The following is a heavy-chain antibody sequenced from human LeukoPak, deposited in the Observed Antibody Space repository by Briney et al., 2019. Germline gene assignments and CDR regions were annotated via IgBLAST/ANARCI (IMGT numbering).Heavy chain of an antibody. CDR2: IYYSGST. Sequence: TSETLSLTCTVSGGSISSSSHYWGWIRQPPGKGLEWIGSIYYSGSTYYNPSLKSRVTISVDTSKNQFSLKLSSVTAADTAVYYCARDYYFMDVWGKGTTVTISS. CDR3: ARDYYFMDV. V-gene: IGHV4-39*01. CDR1: GGSISSSSHY. J-gene: IGHJ6*03.